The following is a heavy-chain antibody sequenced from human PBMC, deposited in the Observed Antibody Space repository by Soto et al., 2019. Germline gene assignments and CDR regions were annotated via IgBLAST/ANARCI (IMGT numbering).Heavy chain of an antibody. D-gene: IGHD4-17*01. CDR2: ISAYNGNT. CDR3: ARDVPFSGYGDYDALDY. V-gene: IGHV1-18*01. Sequence: ASVKVSCKASGYTFTSYGISWVRQAPGQGLEWMGWISAYNGNTNYAQKLQGRVTMTTDTSTSTAYMELRSLRSDDTAVYYCARDVPFSGYGDYDALDYWGQGTLVTVSS. J-gene: IGHJ4*02. CDR1: GYTFTSYG.